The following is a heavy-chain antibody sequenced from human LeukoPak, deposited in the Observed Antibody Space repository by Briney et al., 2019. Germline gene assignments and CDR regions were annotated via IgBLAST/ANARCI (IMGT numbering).Heavy chain of an antibody. Sequence: GGSLRLSCAASGFTFSSYAMSWVRQAPGKGLEWVSAISGSGGSTYYADSVKGRFTISRDNSKNTLYLQMNSLRAEDTAVYYCAKDYYTAMEPPYYFDYWGQGTLVTVSS. CDR3: AKDYYTAMEPPYYFDY. CDR1: GFTFSSYA. V-gene: IGHV3-23*01. D-gene: IGHD5-18*01. J-gene: IGHJ4*02. CDR2: ISGSGGST.